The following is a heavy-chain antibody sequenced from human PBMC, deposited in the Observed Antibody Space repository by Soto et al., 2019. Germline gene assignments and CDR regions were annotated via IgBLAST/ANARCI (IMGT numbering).Heavy chain of an antibody. CDR3: ARGYNLPSNYYYYMDV. CDR1: GYSFTSYW. J-gene: IGHJ6*03. Sequence: GESLKISCKGSGYSFTSYWIGWVRQMPGKGLEWMGIIYPGDSDTRYSPSFQGQVTISADKSISTAYLQWSSLKASDTAMYYCARGYNLPSNYYYYMDVWGKGTTVTVSS. D-gene: IGHD1-20*01. CDR2: IYPGDSDT. V-gene: IGHV5-51*01.